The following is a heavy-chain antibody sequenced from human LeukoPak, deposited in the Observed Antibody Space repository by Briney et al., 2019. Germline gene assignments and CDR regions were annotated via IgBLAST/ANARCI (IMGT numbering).Heavy chain of an antibody. CDR2: INDYTGDT. V-gene: IGHV4-34*01. Sequence: PSETLSLTCTVSGGSFTDYFWTWIRHAPGKGLEWIGEINDYTGDTNYNPSLNSRVSISLEKSKNQFSLELRSVTAADTAVYYCARGRIAKIVVVHSFSYGMDVWGQGTTVTVSS. J-gene: IGHJ6*02. CDR1: GGSFTDYF. CDR3: ARGRIAKIVVVHSFSYGMDV. D-gene: IGHD3-22*01.